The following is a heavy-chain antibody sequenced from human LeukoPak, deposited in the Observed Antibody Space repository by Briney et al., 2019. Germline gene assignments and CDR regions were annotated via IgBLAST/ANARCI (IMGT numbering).Heavy chain of an antibody. V-gene: IGHV4-39*07. CDR1: RGSISSSSYY. Sequence: SETLSLTCTVSRGSISSSSYYWGWIRQPPGKGLEWIGSIYYSGSTYYNPSLGSRVTISLDTSKNQFSLKLKSVTAADTAVYYCARDSDRGYSYGTRLDYWGQGTLVTVSS. CDR2: IYYSGST. D-gene: IGHD5-18*01. CDR3: ARDSDRGYSYGTRLDY. J-gene: IGHJ4*02.